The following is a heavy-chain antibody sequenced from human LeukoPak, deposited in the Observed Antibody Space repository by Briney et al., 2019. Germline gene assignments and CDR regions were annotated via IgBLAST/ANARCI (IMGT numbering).Heavy chain of an antibody. D-gene: IGHD6-13*01. CDR1: GGSISSYY. CDR2: LYYSGST. Sequence: SETLSLTCTVSGGSISSYYWTWIRQPPGKGLEWIGYLYYSGSTIYNPSLKSRVTISVDTSKNQFSLKLSSVTAADTAVYYCARDSNRWSFDYWGQGTLVTVSS. V-gene: IGHV4-59*01. J-gene: IGHJ4*02. CDR3: ARDSNRWSFDY.